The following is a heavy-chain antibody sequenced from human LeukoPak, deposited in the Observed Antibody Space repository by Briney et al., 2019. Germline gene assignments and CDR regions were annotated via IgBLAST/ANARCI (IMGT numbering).Heavy chain of an antibody. J-gene: IGHJ4*02. CDR3: AKTGSSSWYSQFDY. V-gene: IGHV3-23*01. Sequence: PGGSLRLSCAASGFTFSSYAMSWVRQAPGKGLEWVSAISGSGGSTYYADSVKGRFTISRDNSKSTLYLQMNSLRAEDTAVYYCAKTGSSSWYSQFDYWGQGTLVTVSS. CDR2: ISGSGGST. CDR1: GFTFSSYA. D-gene: IGHD6-13*01.